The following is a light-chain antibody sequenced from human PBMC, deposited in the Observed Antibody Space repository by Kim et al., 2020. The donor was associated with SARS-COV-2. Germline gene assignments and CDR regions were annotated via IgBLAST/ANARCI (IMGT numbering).Light chain of an antibody. CDR1: HPNLGTNT. CDR2: SNN. V-gene: IGLV1-44*01. Sequence: QTGTISCSGSHPNLGTNTVNWYQQVPGTAPKLLIFSNNQRPSGVPDRISGSKSGTSASLAINGLQSEDEADYYCAAWDDSLNGHMVFGGGTKVTVL. CDR3: AAWDDSLNGHMV. J-gene: IGLJ2*01.